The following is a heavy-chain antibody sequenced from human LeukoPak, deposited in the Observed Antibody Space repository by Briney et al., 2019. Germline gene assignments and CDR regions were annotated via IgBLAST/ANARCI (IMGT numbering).Heavy chain of an antibody. D-gene: IGHD2-15*01. CDR1: RFTLSSYE. CDR2: ISSSGSTI. J-gene: IGHJ4*02. Sequence: RGSLRLSCAASRFTLSSYEMNWVCQAPGKGLEWVSYISSSGSTIYYADSVKGRFTISRDNAKNSLYLQMNRLRAGDTAVYYCASSCSGGSFYFDWGEGTLVSVSS. CDR3: ASSCSGGSFYFD. V-gene: IGHV3-48*03.